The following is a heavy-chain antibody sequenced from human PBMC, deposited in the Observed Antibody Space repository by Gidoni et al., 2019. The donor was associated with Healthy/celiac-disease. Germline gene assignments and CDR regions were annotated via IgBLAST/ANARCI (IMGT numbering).Heavy chain of an antibody. V-gene: IGHV3-9*01. D-gene: IGHD3-22*01. CDR2: ISWNSGSI. CDR1: GFTFADYA. J-gene: IGHJ3*02. Sequence: EVQLVESGGGLVQPGRSLRLSCAASGFTFADYAMHWGRQAPGKGLEWVSGISWNSGSIGYADSVKGRFTISRDNAKNSLYLQMNSLRAEDTALYYCAKDIWHDSSGYYYAGNAFDIWGQGTMVTVSS. CDR3: AKDIWHDSSGYYYAGNAFDI.